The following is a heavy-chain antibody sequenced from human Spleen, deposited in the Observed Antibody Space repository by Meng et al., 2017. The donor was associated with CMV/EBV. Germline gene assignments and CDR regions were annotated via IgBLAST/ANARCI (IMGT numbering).Heavy chain of an antibody. V-gene: IGHV4-59*01. CDR2: IYYSGST. J-gene: IGHJ6*02. Sequence: GSLRLSCTVSGGSISSYYWSWIRQTPGKGLEWIGYIYYSGSTNYNPSLKSRVTISVDTSKNQFSLKLSSVTAADTAVYYCARGVEGMDVWGQGTTVTVSS. CDR3: ARGVEGMDV. CDR1: GGSISSYY. D-gene: IGHD3-3*01.